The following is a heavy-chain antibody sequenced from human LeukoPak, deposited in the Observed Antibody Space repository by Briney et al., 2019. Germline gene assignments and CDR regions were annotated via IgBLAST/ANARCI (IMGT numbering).Heavy chain of an antibody. CDR3: ARPLAVAGFDY. CDR1: GYMFTKYA. CDR2: INAGTGNT. J-gene: IGHJ4*02. V-gene: IGHV1-3*01. D-gene: IGHD6-19*01. Sequence: ASVKVSCTASGYMFTKYALHWVRQAPGQRLEWMGWINAGTGNTKYSQKFQDRVTITRDTSAGTAYMELSSLRSEDTAMYYCARPLAVAGFDYWGQGTLVTVSS.